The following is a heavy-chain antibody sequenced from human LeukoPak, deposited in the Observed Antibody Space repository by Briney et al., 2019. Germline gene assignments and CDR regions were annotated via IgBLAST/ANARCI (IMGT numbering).Heavy chain of an antibody. V-gene: IGHV1-18*01. J-gene: IGHJ5*02. CDR2: ISAYNGDT. D-gene: IGHD2-2*01. Sequence: ASVKVSCKASGGIFNSKALSWVRQAPGQGLEWMGWISAYNGDTNYAQKLQGRVTMTTDTSTSTAYMELRSLRSDDTAVYYCAREVSICSSTSCYLSASPWGQGTLVTVSS. CDR1: GGIFNSKA. CDR3: AREVSICSSTSCYLSASP.